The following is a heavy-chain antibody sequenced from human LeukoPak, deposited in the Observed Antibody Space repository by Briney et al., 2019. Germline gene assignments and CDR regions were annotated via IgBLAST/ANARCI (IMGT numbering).Heavy chain of an antibody. D-gene: IGHD1-26*01. Sequence: GGSLRLSCAASGFTVITNDMTWVRQAPGKGLEWVSVFYSGGSTYYADSVKGRFTISRDSSKNTLYLQMNSLRAEDTAVYYCAKSSGSHWGFDYWGQGTLVTVSS. CDR2: FYSGGST. CDR1: GFTVITND. CDR3: AKSSGSHWGFDY. V-gene: IGHV3-53*01. J-gene: IGHJ4*02.